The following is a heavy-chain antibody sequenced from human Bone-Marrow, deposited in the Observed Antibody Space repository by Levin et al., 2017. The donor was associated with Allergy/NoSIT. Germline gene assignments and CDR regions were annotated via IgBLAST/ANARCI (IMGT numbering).Heavy chain of an antibody. V-gene: IGHV4-38-2*02. CDR3: VRDGGYQLLPLLSYFGY. Sequence: SETLSLTCSVSGYSIRSAYYWGWIRQTPGKGLEWIGSVFHTGTTPYNPSLQSRVTMSRDTSKNHFSLQLRSVTAADTDIYYCVRDGGYQLLPLLSYFGYWGQGVLVTVSS. CDR2: VFHTGTT. J-gene: IGHJ4*02. CDR1: GYSIRSAYY. D-gene: IGHD1-26*01.